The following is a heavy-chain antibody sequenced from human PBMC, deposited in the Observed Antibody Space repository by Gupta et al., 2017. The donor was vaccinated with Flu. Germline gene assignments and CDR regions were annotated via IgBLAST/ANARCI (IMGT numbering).Heavy chain of an antibody. CDR3: VRYLTVTGYFQE. V-gene: IGHV3-11*01. CDR1: FSDYY. CDR2: ISSGGYTR. Sequence: FSDYYMSWIRQAPGKGLEWVAYISSGGYTRYYADSVKGRFTISRDNAQNSLFLQMKTLRAEDTAVYFWVRYLTVTGYFQEWGQGTLVTVSS. D-gene: IGHD4-4*01. J-gene: IGHJ1*01.